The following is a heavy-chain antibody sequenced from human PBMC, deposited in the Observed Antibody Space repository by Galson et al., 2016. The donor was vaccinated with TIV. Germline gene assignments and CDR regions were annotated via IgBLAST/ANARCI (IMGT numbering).Heavy chain of an antibody. D-gene: IGHD1-1*01. CDR1: GFTFDSYT. V-gene: IGHV3-30-3*01. CDR2: ISHDGNNK. CDR3: TRDGRGNWKYVDYFDY. J-gene: IGHJ4*02. Sequence: SLRLSCAASGFTFDSYTFHWVRQTPGKGLEWVAIISHDGNNKDFADSVQGRFTNSRDSSKSTVFLQMNSLRLEDTAVYYCTRDGRGNWKYVDYFDYWGQGTLVTVST.